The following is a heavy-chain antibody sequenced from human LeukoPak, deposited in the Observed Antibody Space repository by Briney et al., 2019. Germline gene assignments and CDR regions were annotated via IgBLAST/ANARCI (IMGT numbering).Heavy chain of an antibody. J-gene: IGHJ4*02. CDR2: ISSSSSYI. CDR3: ARGQTAHSYGDY. D-gene: IGHD4-17*01. V-gene: IGHV3-21*01. CDR1: GFTFSSYS. Sequence: GGSLRLSCAASGFTFSSYSMNWVRQAPGKGLEWVSSISSSSSYIYYADSVKGRFTISRDNAKNSLYLQMNSLRAEDTAVYYCARGQTAHSYGDYWGQGTLVTVSS.